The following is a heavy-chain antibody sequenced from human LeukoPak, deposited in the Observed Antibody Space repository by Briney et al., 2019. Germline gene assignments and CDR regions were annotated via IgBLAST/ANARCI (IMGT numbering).Heavy chain of an antibody. J-gene: IGHJ4*02. CDR2: IYYSGST. CDR1: GGSVNSGTYY. D-gene: IGHD2-15*01. V-gene: IGHV4-61*01. CDR3: ARFQIYNTGACSGGSCYSFDY. Sequence: PSETLSLTCTVSGGSVNSGTYYWTWIRQPPGKGLEWIGYIYYSGSTNYNPSLKSRVTISVDTSKNQFSLKLSSVTAADTAVYYCARFQIYNTGACSGGSCYSFDYWGQGTLVTVSS.